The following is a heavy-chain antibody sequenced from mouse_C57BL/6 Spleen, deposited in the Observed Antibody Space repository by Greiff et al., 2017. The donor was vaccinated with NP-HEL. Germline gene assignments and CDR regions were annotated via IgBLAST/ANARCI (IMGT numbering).Heavy chain of an antibody. CDR3: ASQAYYSNQGYAMDY. J-gene: IGHJ4*01. D-gene: IGHD2-5*01. CDR1: GYTFTSYW. CDR2: IDPSDSYT. V-gene: IGHV1-69*01. Sequence: QVQLQQPGAELVMPGASVKLSCKASGYTFTSYWMHWVKQRPGQGLEWIGEIDPSDSYTNYNQKFKGKSTLTVDKSSSTAYMQLSSLTSEDSAVYYCASQAYYSNQGYAMDYWGQGTSVTVSS.